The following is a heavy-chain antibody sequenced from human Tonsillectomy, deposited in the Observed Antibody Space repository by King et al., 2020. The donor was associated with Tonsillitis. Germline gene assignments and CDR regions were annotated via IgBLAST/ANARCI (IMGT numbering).Heavy chain of an antibody. Sequence: QLVQSGAEVKKPGASVKVSCKASGYTFTGYYMHWVRQAPGQGLEWMGWINPNSGGTNYAQKFQGRVTMTRDTSISTAYMELSRLRSDETAVYYCARERKNWTGQNWFDPWGQGTLVTVSS. D-gene: IGHD1-1*01. J-gene: IGHJ5*02. V-gene: IGHV1-2*02. CDR3: ARERKNWTGQNWFDP. CDR2: INPNSGGT. CDR1: GYTFTGYY.